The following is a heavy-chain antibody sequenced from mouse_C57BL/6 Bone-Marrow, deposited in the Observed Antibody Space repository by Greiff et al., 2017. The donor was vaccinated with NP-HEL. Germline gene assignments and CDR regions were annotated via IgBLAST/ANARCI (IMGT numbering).Heavy chain of an antibody. CDR3: AREIGTAQATGFAY. CDR1: DSEVFTIAY. Sequence: QVQLKQSGSELRSPGSSVKLSCKDFDSEVFTIAYMSWVRQKPGHGFEWIGGILPSIGRTIYGEKFEDKATLDADTLSNTAYLELNSLTSEDSAIYYCAREIGTAQATGFAYWGQGTLVTVSA. J-gene: IGHJ3*01. V-gene: IGHV15-2*01. D-gene: IGHD3-2*02. CDR2: ILPSIGRT.